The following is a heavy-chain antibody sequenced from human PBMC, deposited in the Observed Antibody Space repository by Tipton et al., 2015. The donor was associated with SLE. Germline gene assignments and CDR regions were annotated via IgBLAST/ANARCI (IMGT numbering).Heavy chain of an antibody. Sequence: RSLRLSCTTSGFIFSDFSFSWVRQVPGKGLEWVGFISTQDFGGAADYGASVKNRFTISRDDSKAIAYLYLNSLEPEDTAIYYCTRDTRATFYFDDWGQGTLVAVSS. CDR3: TRDTRATFYFDD. V-gene: IGHV3-49*04. CDR1: GFIFSDFS. CDR2: ISTQDFGGAA. D-gene: IGHD2-15*01. J-gene: IGHJ4*02.